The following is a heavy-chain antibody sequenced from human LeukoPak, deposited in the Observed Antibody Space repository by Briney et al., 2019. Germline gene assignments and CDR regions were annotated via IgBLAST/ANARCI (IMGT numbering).Heavy chain of an antibody. CDR1: GFTLNSYS. V-gene: IGHV3-48*01. CDR3: AREVGPARRFDY. J-gene: IGHJ4*02. Sequence: GGSLTLSCAASGFTLNSYSMIWVRQAPGKGLEWVSYISISSTTIYYADSVKGRFTISRDNAKNSLYLQMNSVRAEDTAVYYCAREVGPARRFDYWGQGTLVTVSS. CDR2: ISISSTTI.